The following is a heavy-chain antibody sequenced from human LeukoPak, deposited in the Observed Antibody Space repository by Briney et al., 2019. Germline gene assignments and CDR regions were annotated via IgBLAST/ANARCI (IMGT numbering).Heavy chain of an antibody. J-gene: IGHJ3*02. V-gene: IGHV1-69*05. CDR2: IVTLFRTA. Sequence: SVKVSCKTSGGTFSSYAINWVRQAPGQGLEWMGGIVTLFRTASYAHKFQGRVTIITDESTSSAYMERGSLRSEDTAVYYCARGVVRGVITDAFDIWGQGTMVTVSS. CDR1: GGTFSSYA. CDR3: ARGVVRGVITDAFDI. D-gene: IGHD3-10*01.